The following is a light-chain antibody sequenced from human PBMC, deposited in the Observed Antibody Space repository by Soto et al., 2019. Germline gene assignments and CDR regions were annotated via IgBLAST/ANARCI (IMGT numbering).Light chain of an antibody. V-gene: IGKV3-20*01. CDR1: QSVSSSY. CDR3: QQYRSSSPYT. J-gene: IGKJ2*01. CDR2: GAS. Sequence: EIVLTQSPGTLSLSPGERATLSCRASQSVSSSYLAWYQQKPGQAPRLLIYGASSRATGIPDRFSGSGSGSDFTLTISRLEPVDFAVYYCQQYRSSSPYTFGQGTKPEIK.